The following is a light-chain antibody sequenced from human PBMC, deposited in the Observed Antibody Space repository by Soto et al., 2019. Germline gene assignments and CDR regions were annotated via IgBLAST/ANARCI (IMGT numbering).Light chain of an antibody. CDR1: QGISSW. V-gene: IGKV1-5*03. CDR2: KAS. Sequence: DIQMTQSPSTLSASVGDRVTITCRASQGISSWLAWYQQKPGKAPKLLIYKASSLESGVPSRFSGSGSGTEFTLTISSLQPDDFATYYCQQYNSNLWTFGQGTKVEIK. CDR3: QQYNSNLWT. J-gene: IGKJ1*01.